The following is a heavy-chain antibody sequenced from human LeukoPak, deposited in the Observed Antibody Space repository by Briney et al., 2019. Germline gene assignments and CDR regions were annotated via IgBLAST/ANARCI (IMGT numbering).Heavy chain of an antibody. CDR1: GFTFCIYE. Sequence: PGGSLRLPCAASGFTFCIYEMNWVRQAPGKGLEWVSYISSSGNTIYYADSVRGRFTISRDNAKNSLYLQMNSLRAEDTALYYCASEGSRPNWGQGTLVTVSS. CDR2: ISSSGNTI. D-gene: IGHD3-10*01. CDR3: ASEGSRPN. J-gene: IGHJ4*02. V-gene: IGHV3-48*03.